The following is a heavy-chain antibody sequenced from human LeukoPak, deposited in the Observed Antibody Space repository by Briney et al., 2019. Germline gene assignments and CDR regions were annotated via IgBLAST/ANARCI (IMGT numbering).Heavy chain of an antibody. V-gene: IGHV3-11*04. Sequence: GRSLRLSCAASGFTFSDYYMSWIRQAPGKGLEWVSYISSSGSTIYYADSVKGRFTISRDNAKNSLYLQMNSLRAEDTAVYYCARAHKKSVTMIVRNKRPFDYWGQGTLVTVSS. CDR1: GFTFSDYY. J-gene: IGHJ4*02. CDR2: ISSSGSTI. CDR3: ARAHKKSVTMIVRNKRPFDY. D-gene: IGHD3-22*01.